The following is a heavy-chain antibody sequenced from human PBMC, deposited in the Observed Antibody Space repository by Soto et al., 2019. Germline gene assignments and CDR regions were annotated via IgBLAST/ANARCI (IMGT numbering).Heavy chain of an antibody. Sequence: QVQLVESGGGVVQPGRSLRLSCAASGFNFSSYGMHWVRQAPGKGLEWVAVISYDGSNKYYADSVKGRFTISRDNSKNTLYLQMNSLRAEDTAVYYCAKAANGWVGGGWYFDYWGQGTLVTVSS. CDR3: AKAANGWVGGGWYFDY. V-gene: IGHV3-30*18. CDR1: GFNFSSYG. J-gene: IGHJ4*02. D-gene: IGHD2-8*01. CDR2: ISYDGSNK.